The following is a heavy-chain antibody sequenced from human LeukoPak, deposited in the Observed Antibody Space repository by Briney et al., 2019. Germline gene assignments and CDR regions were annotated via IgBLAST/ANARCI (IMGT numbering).Heavy chain of an antibody. CDR2: ISSSNSYI. Sequence: GGSLRLSCAASGFTFSSYSMNWVRQAPGKGLEWVSSISSSNSYIYYADSVKGRFTISRDNAKNSLYLQMNSLRAEDTAVYYCARWGIAAAGLFDYWGQGTLVTVSS. D-gene: IGHD6-13*01. J-gene: IGHJ4*02. CDR3: ARWGIAAAGLFDY. V-gene: IGHV3-21*01. CDR1: GFTFSSYS.